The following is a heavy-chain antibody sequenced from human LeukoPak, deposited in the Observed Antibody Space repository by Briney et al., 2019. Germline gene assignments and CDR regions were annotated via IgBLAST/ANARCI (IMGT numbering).Heavy chain of an antibody. Sequence: GGSLRLSCTSSGFTFRSYCMSWVRQAPGKGPEWVAHIKENGNEQYYADSVKGRFTISRDNAKKSLCLQMNSLKAEDTALYYCARGPGDFDASDIWGQGTMVTVSS. D-gene: IGHD1-14*01. V-gene: IGHV3-7*01. CDR2: IKENGNEQ. CDR1: GFTFRSYC. CDR3: ARGPGDFDASDI. J-gene: IGHJ3*02.